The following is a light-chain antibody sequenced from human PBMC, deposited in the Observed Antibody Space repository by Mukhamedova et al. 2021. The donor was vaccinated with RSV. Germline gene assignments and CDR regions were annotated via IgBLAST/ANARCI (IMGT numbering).Light chain of an antibody. Sequence: AWYQRRVHGKPPNLLISAASTLENGVPSRFSGSGSGTEFTLTISSLQPDDSATYYCQQCNNYVTFGGGTKVEIK. J-gene: IGKJ4*01. CDR2: AAS. CDR3: QQCNNYVT. V-gene: IGKV1-5*03.